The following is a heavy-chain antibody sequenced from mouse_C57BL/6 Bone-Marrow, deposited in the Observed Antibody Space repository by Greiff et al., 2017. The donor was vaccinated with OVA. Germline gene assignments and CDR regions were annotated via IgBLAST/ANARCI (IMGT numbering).Heavy chain of an antibody. CDR1: GYTFTSYW. CDR3: ARGKEYWLRGGDY. D-gene: IGHD2-2*01. CDR2: IDPSDSYT. J-gene: IGHJ4*01. V-gene: IGHV1-69*01. Sequence: QVQLQQPGAELVMPGASVKLSCKASGYTFTSYWMHWVKQRPGQGLEWIGEIDPSDSYTNYNQKFKGKSTLTVDKSSSTAYMQLSSLTSEDSAVYYCARGKEYWLRGGDYWGQGTSVTVSS.